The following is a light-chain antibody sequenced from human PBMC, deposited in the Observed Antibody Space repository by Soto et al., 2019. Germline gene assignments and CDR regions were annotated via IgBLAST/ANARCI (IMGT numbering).Light chain of an antibody. J-gene: IGKJ4*01. CDR3: QQSYSPRFT. CDR1: QSISSY. V-gene: IGKV1-39*01. Sequence: DIQITQSPSSLSASVGDRVTITCRASQSISSYLNWYQQKPGKAPKLLIYAASSLQSGVPSRFSGSGSGTDFTLTISSLQPEDFATYYCQQSYSPRFTFGGGTKVDIK. CDR2: AAS.